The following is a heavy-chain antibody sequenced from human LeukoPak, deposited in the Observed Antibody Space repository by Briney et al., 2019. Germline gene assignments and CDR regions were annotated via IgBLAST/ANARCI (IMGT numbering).Heavy chain of an antibody. CDR1: GFTFSSYG. CDR2: IPYDGSNK. V-gene: IGHV3-30*02. Sequence: GGSVRLSCAASGFTFSSYGMHWVRQAPGKGLEWVAFIPYDGSNKYYADSVKGRFTISRDNSKNTLYLQMNSLRAEDTAVYYCANDEIYGSGSYYPYDAFDIWGQGTMVTVSS. D-gene: IGHD3-10*01. J-gene: IGHJ3*02. CDR3: ANDEIYGSGSYYPYDAFDI.